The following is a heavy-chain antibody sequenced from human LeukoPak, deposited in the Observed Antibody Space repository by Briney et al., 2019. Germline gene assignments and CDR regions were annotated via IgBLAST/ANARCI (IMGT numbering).Heavy chain of an antibody. CDR2: ISGTSRYI. V-gene: IGHV3-21*01. J-gene: IGHJ2*01. Sequence: GGSLRLSCAASGFTFSHYTINWVRQAPGKGLEWVSSISGTSRYIYYADSVKGRFTISRDNAKNSVYLQMNSLRAEDSAVYCCARDADQSCGGDCRIYWYFDLWGRGTLVTVSS. D-gene: IGHD2-21*02. CDR3: ARDADQSCGGDCRIYWYFDL. CDR1: GFTFSHYT.